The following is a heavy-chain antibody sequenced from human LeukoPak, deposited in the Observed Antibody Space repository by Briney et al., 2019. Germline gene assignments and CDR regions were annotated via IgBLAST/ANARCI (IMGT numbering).Heavy chain of an antibody. D-gene: IGHD3-22*01. J-gene: IGHJ4*02. Sequence: GASVKVSCKASGYTFTSYYMHWVRQAPGQGLEWMGIINPSGGSTSYAQKFQGRVTMTRDTSTSTVYMELSSLRSEDTAVYYCARDTYYYDSSGPGPFDYWGQGTLVTVSS. CDR2: INPSGGST. CDR1: GYTFTSYY. V-gene: IGHV1-46*01. CDR3: ARDTYYYDSSGPGPFDY.